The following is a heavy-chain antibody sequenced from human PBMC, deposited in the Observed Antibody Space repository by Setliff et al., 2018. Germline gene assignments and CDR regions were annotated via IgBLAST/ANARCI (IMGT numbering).Heavy chain of an antibody. D-gene: IGHD3-3*01. CDR1: GGTFSSYA. CDR3: ARGYRGYYNFWSGSQGANWFDP. CDR2: IIPIFGTA. J-gene: IGHJ5*02. V-gene: IGHV1-69*13. Sequence: SVKVSCKASGGTFSSYAISWVRQAPGQGLEWMGGIIPIFGTANYAQKFQGRVTITADESTSTAYMELSSLRSEDTAVYYCARGYRGYYNFWSGSQGANWFDPWGQGTLATV.